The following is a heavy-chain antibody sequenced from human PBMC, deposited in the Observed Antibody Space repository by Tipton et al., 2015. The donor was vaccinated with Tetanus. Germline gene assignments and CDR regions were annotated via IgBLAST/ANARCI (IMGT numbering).Heavy chain of an antibody. J-gene: IGHJ4*02. D-gene: IGHD3-3*01. CDR3: ARANYDFPNKGPFDF. Sequence: TLSLTCTVSGDSMTRYYWSWIRQPPGKGLEWISYIFASGSTNYNPALKSRVTISMDTSKNQFSLSLTSVTAADTAVYYCARANYDFPNKGPFDFWGQGILVVVSS. CDR2: IFASGST. CDR1: GDSMTRYY. V-gene: IGHV4-4*08.